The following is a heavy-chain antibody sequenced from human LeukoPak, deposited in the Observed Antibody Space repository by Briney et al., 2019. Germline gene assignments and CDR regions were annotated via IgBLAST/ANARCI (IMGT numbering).Heavy chain of an antibody. CDR1: GGSFSSHY. Sequence: PSETLSLTCTVAGGSFSSHYWTWIRHPPGKALEWIGYYTGDANYNPTKYNPFLRSRATISLDTSTNQFSLKLSSVTAADTAVYYCARDSASVRTSWYFDLWGRGTLVTVSS. CDR3: ARDSASVRTSWYFDL. J-gene: IGHJ2*01. CDR2: YTGDANYNPT. V-gene: IGHV4-59*11. D-gene: IGHD1-14*01.